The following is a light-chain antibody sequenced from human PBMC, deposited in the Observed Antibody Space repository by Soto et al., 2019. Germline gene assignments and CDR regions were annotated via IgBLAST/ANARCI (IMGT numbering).Light chain of an antibody. J-gene: IGKJ5*01. V-gene: IGKV3-20*01. CDR3: QQYTGPPTT. CDR2: GAS. CDR1: QSVSSNY. Sequence: EIVLTQSPATLSLSPGEIATLSFSASQSVSSNYLAWCQQRPGQAPRLLIYGASTRAAGIPDRFSGSGSGTDFTLTITRLEPEDSAVYFCQQYTGPPTTFGQGTRLEIK.